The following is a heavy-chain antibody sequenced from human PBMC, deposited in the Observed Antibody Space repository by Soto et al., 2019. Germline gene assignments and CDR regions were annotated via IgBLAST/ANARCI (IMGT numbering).Heavy chain of an antibody. CDR1: GYSFSSYG. J-gene: IGHJ4*02. D-gene: IGHD1-26*01. CDR3: ARDRFVVGAKAYFDY. CDR2: ISTYNGNT. V-gene: IGHV1-18*01. Sequence: QVHLVQSGGEGKKPGASVKVSCKASGYSFSSYGVNWVRQAPGQGLEWMGWISTYNGNTNYAQQLQGRVTLTTDTSTNTAYMELRSLRSDDTAVYYCARDRFVVGAKAYFDYWGQGTLVTVSS.